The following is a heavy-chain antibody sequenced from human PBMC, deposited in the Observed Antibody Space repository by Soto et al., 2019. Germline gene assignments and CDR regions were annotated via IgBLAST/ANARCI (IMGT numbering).Heavy chain of an antibody. J-gene: IGHJ3*02. V-gene: IGHV1-3*01. D-gene: IGHD6-19*01. CDR3: ATPGIAVAGTSSSAFDI. Sequence: ASVKVSCKASGYTFTSYAMHWVRQAPGQRLEWMGWINAGNGNTKYSQKFQGRVTITRDMSTSTAYMELSSLRSEDTAVYYCATPGIAVAGTSSSAFDIWGQGTMVTVSS. CDR1: GYTFTSYA. CDR2: INAGNGNT.